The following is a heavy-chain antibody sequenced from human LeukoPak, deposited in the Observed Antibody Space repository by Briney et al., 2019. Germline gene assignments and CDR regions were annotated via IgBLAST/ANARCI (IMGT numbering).Heavy chain of an antibody. V-gene: IGHV4-38-2*02. CDR3: ARAIRGTCSSTSCRDYFDY. J-gene: IGHJ4*02. D-gene: IGHD2-2*01. CDR2: IYHSGST. CDR1: GYSISSGYY. Sequence: PSETLSLTCTVSGYSISSGYYWGWIRQPPGKGLEWIGSIYHSGSTYYNPSLKSRVTISVDTSKNQFSLKLSSVTAADTAVYYCARAIRGTCSSTSCRDYFDYWGQGTLVTVSS.